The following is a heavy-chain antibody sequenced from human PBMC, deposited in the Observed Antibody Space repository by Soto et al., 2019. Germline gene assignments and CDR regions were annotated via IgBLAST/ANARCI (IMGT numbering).Heavy chain of an antibody. Sequence: QVQLVQSGAEVKKPGSSVKVSCKASGGTFSSYAISWVRQAPGQGLEWMGGIIPIFGTANYAQKFQGRGTITADESTTTAYMELSSLRSEDTAVYSCATQGFPTYYYYAMDVWGQGTTVTVSS. CDR2: IIPIFGTA. V-gene: IGHV1-69*12. CDR1: GGTFSSYA. D-gene: IGHD3-10*01. CDR3: ATQGFPTYYYYAMDV. J-gene: IGHJ6*02.